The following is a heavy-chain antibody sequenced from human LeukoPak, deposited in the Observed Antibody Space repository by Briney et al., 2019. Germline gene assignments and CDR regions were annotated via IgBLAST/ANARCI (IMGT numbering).Heavy chain of an antibody. D-gene: IGHD5-18*01. Sequence: GGSLRLSCAASGFTFSNYAMSWVRQTPGKGLEWVSAISGSGGSKYYADSVKGGFTVSRDNSKNTLYPQMNSLRADDTAVYYCTKGPDTSMIRPDYWGQGTLVTVSS. J-gene: IGHJ4*02. V-gene: IGHV3-23*01. CDR3: TKGPDTSMIRPDY. CDR1: GFTFSNYA. CDR2: ISGSGGSK.